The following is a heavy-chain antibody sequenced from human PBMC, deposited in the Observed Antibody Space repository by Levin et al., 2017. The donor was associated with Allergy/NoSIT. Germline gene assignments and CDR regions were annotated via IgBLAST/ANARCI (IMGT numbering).Heavy chain of an antibody. CDR3: ARDRSGSYDFWGGLDF. Sequence: GESLKISCAASGFTFSSYWMNWVRQAPGKGLEWVANIKQDGSEKYYVDSVKGRFTISRDNAKNSLYLQMNSLRAEDTAVYICARDRSGSYDFWGGLDFWGHGTLVTVSS. D-gene: IGHD3-3*01. CDR1: GFTFSSYW. V-gene: IGHV3-7*01. J-gene: IGHJ4*01. CDR2: IKQDGSEK.